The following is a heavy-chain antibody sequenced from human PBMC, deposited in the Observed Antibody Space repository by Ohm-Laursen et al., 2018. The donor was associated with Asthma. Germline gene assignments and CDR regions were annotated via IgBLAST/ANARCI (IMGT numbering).Heavy chain of an antibody. CDR3: ARACIAARQCYGMDV. Sequence: GASVKVSCKTSGGTFSSYAISWVRQAPGQGLEWMGWINPNSGGTNYAQKFQGWVTMTRDTSISTAYMELSRLRSDDTAVYYCARACIAARQCYGMDVWGQGTTVTVSS. V-gene: IGHV1-2*04. CDR2: INPNSGGT. CDR1: GGTFSSYA. J-gene: IGHJ6*02. D-gene: IGHD6-6*01.